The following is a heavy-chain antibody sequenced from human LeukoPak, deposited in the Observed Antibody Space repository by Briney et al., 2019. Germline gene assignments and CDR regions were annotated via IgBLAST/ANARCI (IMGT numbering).Heavy chain of an antibody. J-gene: IGHJ4*01. D-gene: IGHD7-27*01. CDR2: INIDGSDT. Sequence: GGSLRLSCAASGFTFSDYWMHWVRRAPGKGLVWVSRINIDGSDTTYADSVKGRFTISRDNAKSTLYLQMNSLRVEDTAVYFCARDRSPTNGGSDYWGQGTLVTVSS. V-gene: IGHV3-74*01. CDR1: GFTFSDYW. CDR3: ARDRSPTNGGSDY.